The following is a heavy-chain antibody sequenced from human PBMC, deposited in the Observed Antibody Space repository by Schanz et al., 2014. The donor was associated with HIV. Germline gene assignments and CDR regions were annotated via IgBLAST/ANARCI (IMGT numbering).Heavy chain of an antibody. Sequence: DVQLVESGGSLVQPGGSLRLSCAASGFRFRSYWMSWVRQAPGKGLEWVANIKEDGSEKYHADSVKGRFTISRDNAKNSLFLQMESLRAEDTAVYYCAKMARSVAANTNFDYWGQGTLVTVSS. CDR3: AKMARSVAANTNFDY. J-gene: IGHJ4*02. CDR2: IKEDGSEK. D-gene: IGHD6-19*01. V-gene: IGHV3-7*03. CDR1: GFRFRSYW.